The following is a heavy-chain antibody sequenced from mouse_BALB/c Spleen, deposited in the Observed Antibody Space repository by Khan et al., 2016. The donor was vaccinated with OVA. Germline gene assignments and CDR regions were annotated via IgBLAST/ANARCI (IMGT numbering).Heavy chain of an antibody. CDR3: ARGLRYFDY. V-gene: IGHV3-2*02. D-gene: IGHD3-1*01. CDR1: GYSITSAYA. Sequence: EVQLQESGPGLVKPSQSLSLTCTVTGYSITSAYAWNWIRQFPGDKLEWMGYITYSGSTNYNPSLKSRISITRDTSKNQFLLKLNSVTTEDTATYYCARGLRYFDYWGQGTTLTVSS. CDR2: ITYSGST. J-gene: IGHJ2*01.